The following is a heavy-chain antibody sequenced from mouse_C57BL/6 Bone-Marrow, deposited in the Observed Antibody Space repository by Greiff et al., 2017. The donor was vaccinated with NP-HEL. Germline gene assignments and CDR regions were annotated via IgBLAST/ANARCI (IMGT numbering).Heavy chain of an antibody. CDR1: GYTFTDYY. CDR3: ARRDDGYLDY. V-gene: IGHV1-19*01. J-gene: IGHJ2*01. D-gene: IGHD2-3*01. Sequence: VQLQQSGPVLVKPGASVKMSCKASGYTFTDYYMNWVKQSHGKSLEWIGVINPYNGGTSYNQKFKGKATLTVDKSSSTAYMELNSLTSEDSAVYYCARRDDGYLDYWGQGTTLTVSS. CDR2: INPYNGGT.